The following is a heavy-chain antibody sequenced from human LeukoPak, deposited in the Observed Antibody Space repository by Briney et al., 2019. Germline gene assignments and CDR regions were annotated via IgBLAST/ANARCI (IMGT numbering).Heavy chain of an antibody. D-gene: IGHD3-22*01. J-gene: IGHJ4*02. CDR2: IYSGGST. CDR3: ARDGYYDSSGYEGDY. CDR1: GFTVSSNY. Sequence: PGGSLRLSCAASGFTVSSNYMSWVRQAPGKGLEWVSVIYSGGSTYYVDSVKGRFTISRDNSKNTLYLQMNSLRAEDTAVYYCARDGYYDSSGYEGDYWGQGTLVTVSS. V-gene: IGHV3-53*01.